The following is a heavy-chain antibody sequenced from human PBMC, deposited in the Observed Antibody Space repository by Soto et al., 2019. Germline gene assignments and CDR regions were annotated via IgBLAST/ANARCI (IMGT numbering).Heavy chain of an antibody. CDR2: IYYKGSA. CDR1: GGSVSSGSYY. D-gene: IGHD2-8*01. Sequence: PSETLSLSCTVCGGSVSSGSYYWSWIRQPPGKGLEWIAYIYYKGSANYNPSLKSRVTISLDTSKNQFSLKLNSVTAADTAVYFCARVNGGPYYSDYWGRGTLVTVSS. V-gene: IGHV4-61*01. J-gene: IGHJ4*02. CDR3: ARVNGGPYYSDY.